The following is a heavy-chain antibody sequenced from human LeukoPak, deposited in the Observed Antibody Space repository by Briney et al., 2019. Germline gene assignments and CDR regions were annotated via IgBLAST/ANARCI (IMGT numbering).Heavy chain of an antibody. Sequence: GGPLRLSCAASGFTFSSYGMHWVRQAPGKGLEWVAFIRYDGSNKYYADSVKGRFTISRDNSKNTLYLQMNSLRAEDTAVYYCAKDRSVADYGDYVDAFDIWGQGTMVTVSS. CDR2: IRYDGSNK. CDR1: GFTFSSYG. V-gene: IGHV3-30*02. D-gene: IGHD4-17*01. J-gene: IGHJ3*02. CDR3: AKDRSVADYGDYVDAFDI.